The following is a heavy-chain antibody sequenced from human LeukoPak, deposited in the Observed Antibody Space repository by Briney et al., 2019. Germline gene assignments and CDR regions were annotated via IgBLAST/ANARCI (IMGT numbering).Heavy chain of an antibody. CDR2: TSSSDDGK. D-gene: IGHD2/OR15-2a*01. CDR1: GFTFSSYA. Sequence: GGSLRLSCAASGFTFSSYAMSWVRRAPGKGLEWVSATSSSDDGKYYADSVGGRFTISRDNSRNTMYLQMNSLRAEDTAVYYCAKDSATKYDDYWGQGTLVTVSS. J-gene: IGHJ4*02. V-gene: IGHV3-23*01. CDR3: AKDSATKYDDY.